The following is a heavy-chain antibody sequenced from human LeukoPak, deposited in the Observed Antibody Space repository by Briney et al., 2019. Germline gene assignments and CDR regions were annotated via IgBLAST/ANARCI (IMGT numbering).Heavy chain of an antibody. CDR3: AADSGSYLDAFDI. V-gene: IGHV1-58*01. D-gene: IGHD1-26*01. J-gene: IGHJ3*02. CDR1: GFTFTSSA. CDR2: IVVGSGNT. Sequence: SVKVSCKASGFTFTSSAVQWVRQARGQRLEWIGWIVVGSGNTNYAQKFQERVTITRDMSTSTAYMELSSLRSEDAAVYYCAADSGSYLDAFDIWGQGTMVTVSS.